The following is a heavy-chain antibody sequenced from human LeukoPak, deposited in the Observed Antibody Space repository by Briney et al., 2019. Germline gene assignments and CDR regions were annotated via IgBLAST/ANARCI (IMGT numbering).Heavy chain of an antibody. V-gene: IGHV3-23*01. J-gene: IGHJ3*02. Sequence: GGSLRLSCAASGFTVSSNYMSWVRQAPGKGLEWVSTISGSGESIYYEDSVKGRFTISRDNAKNSLYLQMNSLRAEDTALYYCAKGRNYYGSGTAFDIWGQGTMVTVSS. CDR2: ISGSGESI. D-gene: IGHD3-10*01. CDR1: GFTVSSNY. CDR3: AKGRNYYGSGTAFDI.